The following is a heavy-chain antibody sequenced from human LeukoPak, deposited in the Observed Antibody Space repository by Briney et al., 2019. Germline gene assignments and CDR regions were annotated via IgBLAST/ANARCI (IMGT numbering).Heavy chain of an antibody. CDR3: AKERANTYYYDSSGSLYFDY. CDR1: GFTFSSYS. CDR2: ISSSSSYI. D-gene: IGHD3-22*01. V-gene: IGHV3-21*01. Sequence: PGGSLRLSCAASGFTFSSYSMNWVRQAPGKGLEWVSSISSSSSYIYYADSVKGRFTISRDNAKNPLYLQMNSLRAEDTAVYYCAKERANTYYYDSSGSLYFDYWGQGTLVTVSS. J-gene: IGHJ4*02.